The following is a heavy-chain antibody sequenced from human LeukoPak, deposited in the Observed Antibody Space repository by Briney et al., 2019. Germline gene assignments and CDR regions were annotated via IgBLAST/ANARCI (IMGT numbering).Heavy chain of an antibody. CDR1: GFTFSSYA. D-gene: IGHD1-26*01. CDR3: ARDRIVGATGGYFDY. J-gene: IGHJ4*02. Sequence: PGGSLRLSCAASGFTFSSYAMHWVRQAPGKGLEWVAVISYDGSNKYYADSVKGRFTISRDNSKNTLYLQMNSLRAEDTAVYYCARDRIVGATGGYFDYWGQGTLVTVSS. CDR2: ISYDGSNK. V-gene: IGHV3-30-3*01.